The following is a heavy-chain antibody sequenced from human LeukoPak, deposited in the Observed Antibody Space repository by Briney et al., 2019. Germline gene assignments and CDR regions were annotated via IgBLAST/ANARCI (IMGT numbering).Heavy chain of an antibody. CDR3: ARDNDSSGYYYEDDYYYYMDV. V-gene: IGHV4-4*07. Sequence: SETLSLTCTVSGGSISSYYWSWIRQPAGKGLEWIGRIYSSGSTNYNPSLKSRVTMSVDTSKNQFSLKLSSVTAADTAVYYCARDNDSSGYYYEDDYYYYMDVWGKGTTVTVSS. J-gene: IGHJ6*03. CDR2: IYSSGST. D-gene: IGHD3-22*01. CDR1: GGSISSYY.